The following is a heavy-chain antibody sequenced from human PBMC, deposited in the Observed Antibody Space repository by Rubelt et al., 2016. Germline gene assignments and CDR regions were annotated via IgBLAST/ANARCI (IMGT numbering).Heavy chain of an antibody. CDR3: ARGPAKLDP. J-gene: IGHJ5*02. V-gene: IGHV6-1*01. Sequence: QVQLQQSGPGLVKPSQTLSLTCAISGDSVSTKTAAWNWIRQSPSRGLEWLGRTYYRSSWNCDYALSVKSRIVISTDTSRNRFTRQLKSVTAEDTAVYYGARGPAKLDPWGQGTLVTVSS. CDR1: GDSVSTKTAA. CDR2: TYYRSSWNC.